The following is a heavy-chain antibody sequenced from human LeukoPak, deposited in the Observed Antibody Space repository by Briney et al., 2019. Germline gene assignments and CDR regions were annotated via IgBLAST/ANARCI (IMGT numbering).Heavy chain of an antibody. J-gene: IGHJ4*02. Sequence: GGSLRLSCAASGFTFSSYWMHWVRQAPGKGLVWVSRINSDGSSTNYADSVKGRFTISRDNAKNSLYLQMNSLRAGDTAVYYCARDYGVISSHFDYWGQGTLVTVSS. CDR2: INSDGSST. CDR3: ARDYGVISSHFDY. D-gene: IGHD3-22*01. V-gene: IGHV3-74*01. CDR1: GFTFSSYW.